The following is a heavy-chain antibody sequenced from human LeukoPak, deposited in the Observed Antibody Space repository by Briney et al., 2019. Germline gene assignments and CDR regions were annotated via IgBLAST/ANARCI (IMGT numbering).Heavy chain of an antibody. V-gene: IGHV3-21*01. D-gene: IGHD6-19*01. Sequence: GGSLRLSCKASGFTFSSYSMNWVRQAPGRGLEWVSSITTSSSYIYYADSMKGRFTSSRDNAKNSLYLQMNSLRAEDTAVYYCARVHSSGQLETFDYWGQGTLVTVSS. J-gene: IGHJ4*02. CDR2: ITTSSSYI. CDR1: GFTFSSYS. CDR3: ARVHSSGQLETFDY.